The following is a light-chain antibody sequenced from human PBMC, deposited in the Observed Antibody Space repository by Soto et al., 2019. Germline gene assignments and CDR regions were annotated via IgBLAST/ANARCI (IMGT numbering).Light chain of an antibody. J-gene: IGKJ2*01. CDR1: QSLSTY. V-gene: IGKV1-39*01. CDR2: TTS. Sequence: DIQLTQSPSSLSASVGDRDTITCRASQSLSTYLNWYQQKPGKAPTLLIYTTSSLQSGVPSRFSGSGCGTDFTLTIGGLQHDDFGIYYCQRSYSSPYTFDLGTKVQIK. CDR3: QRSYSSPYT.